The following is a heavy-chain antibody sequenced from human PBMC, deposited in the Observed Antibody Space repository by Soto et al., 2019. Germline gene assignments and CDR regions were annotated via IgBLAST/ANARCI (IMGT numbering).Heavy chain of an antibody. CDR1: GYTFTTYS. J-gene: IGHJ5*02. CDR2: VSAYNGNT. Sequence: QVQLVQSGTEVKKSGASVKLSCKTSGYTFTTYSITWVRQAPGQGLEWMGWVSAYNGNTNYAQKFQGRVTMTTDMSPSTASLELRSLRCDDTDMYYCARKAFGVDSSCFDTWGQGTLVTVSS. D-gene: IGHD6-13*01. CDR3: ARKAFGVDSSCFDT. V-gene: IGHV1-18*04.